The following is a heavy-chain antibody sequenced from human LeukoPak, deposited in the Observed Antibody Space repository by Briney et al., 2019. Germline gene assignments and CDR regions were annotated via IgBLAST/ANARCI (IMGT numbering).Heavy chain of an antibody. Sequence: PSETLSLTCTVSGGSISSGDYYWSWIRQPPGKSLEWIGYIYYSGSTYYNPSLKSRVTIPVDTSKNQFSLKLSSVTAADTAVYYCARDLVVIATKYAPTLWGQGTMVTVSS. CDR3: ARDLVVIATKYAPTL. V-gene: IGHV4-30-4*08. J-gene: IGHJ3*01. CDR2: IYYSGST. D-gene: IGHD2-21*01. CDR1: GGSISSGDYY.